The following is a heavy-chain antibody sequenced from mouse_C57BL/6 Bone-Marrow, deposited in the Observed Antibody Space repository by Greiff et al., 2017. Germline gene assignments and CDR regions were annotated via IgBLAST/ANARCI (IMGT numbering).Heavy chain of an antibody. D-gene: IGHD2-1*01. Sequence: QVQLQQSGAELVRPGASVKLSCKASGYTFTDYSINWVKQRPGQGLEWIARIYPGSGNTYYNEKFKGKATLTAEKSSSTAYMQLSSLTSEDSAVYFCARRDGNYRDAMDYWGQGTSVTVSS. J-gene: IGHJ4*01. CDR1: GYTFTDYS. V-gene: IGHV1-76*01. CDR3: ARRDGNYRDAMDY. CDR2: IYPGSGNT.